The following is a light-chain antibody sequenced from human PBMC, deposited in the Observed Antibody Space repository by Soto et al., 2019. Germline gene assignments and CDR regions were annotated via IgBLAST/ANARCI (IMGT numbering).Light chain of an antibody. CDR1: QGVSSY. CDR3: QQRSNSPRT. V-gene: IGKV3-11*01. Sequence: DIVLRRSPGNRAXXPGEGATLSXRASQGVSSYLAWYQQKPGQAPRLLIYDASNRATGIPARFSGSESETDYALTISCLEPEDFAVYYCQQRSNSPRTFGGGTKVDIK. J-gene: IGKJ4*01. CDR2: DAS.